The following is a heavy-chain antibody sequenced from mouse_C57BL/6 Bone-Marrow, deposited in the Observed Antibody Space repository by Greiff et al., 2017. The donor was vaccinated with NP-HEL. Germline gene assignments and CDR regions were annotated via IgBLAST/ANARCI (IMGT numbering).Heavy chain of an antibody. CDR1: GFTFSNYW. J-gene: IGHJ4*01. Sequence: EVQRVESGGGLVQPGGSMKLSCVASGFTFSNYWMNWVRQSPEKGLEWVAQIRLKSDNYATHYAESVKGRFTISRDDSKSSVYLQMNNLRAEDTGIYYCTGHIYYGNFLYAMDYWGQGTSVTVSS. V-gene: IGHV6-3*01. CDR3: TGHIYYGNFLYAMDY. D-gene: IGHD2-1*01. CDR2: IRLKSDNYAT.